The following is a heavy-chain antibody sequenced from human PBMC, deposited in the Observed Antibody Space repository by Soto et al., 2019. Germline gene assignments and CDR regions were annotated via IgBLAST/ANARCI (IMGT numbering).Heavy chain of an antibody. V-gene: IGHV1-2*04. CDR2: INRKSGGT. D-gene: IGHD2-8*01. Sequence: GASVKVSCKASGYSFTDYHIHWVRQAPGQGLEWLGRINRKSGGTSTAQKFQGWVTMTRDRSISTVYMELTRLRSDDTAVYFCARGHSTDCSNGVCSFFYNHEMDVWGQGTTVTVSS. CDR1: GYSFTDYH. J-gene: IGHJ6*02. CDR3: ARGHSTDCSNGVCSFFYNHEMDV.